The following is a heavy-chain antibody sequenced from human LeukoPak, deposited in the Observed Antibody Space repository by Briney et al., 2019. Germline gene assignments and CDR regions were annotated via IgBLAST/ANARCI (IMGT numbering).Heavy chain of an antibody. J-gene: IGHJ4*02. V-gene: IGHV3-30*02. CDR3: ARGQWLVRGVYFDY. D-gene: IGHD6-19*01. CDR1: GFTFSTHG. CDR2: IRYDGINK. Sequence: PGGSLRLSCAASGFTFSTHGMHWVRQAPGKGLEWVAFIRYDGINKYYADSVKGRFTISRDSSKNLLYLQMNSLRAEDTAVYYCARGQWLVRGVYFDYWGQGTLVSVSS.